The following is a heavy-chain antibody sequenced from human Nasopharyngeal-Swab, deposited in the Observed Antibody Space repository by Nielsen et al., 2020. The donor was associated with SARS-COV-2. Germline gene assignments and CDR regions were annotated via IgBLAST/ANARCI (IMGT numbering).Heavy chain of an antibody. Sequence: GGSLRLSCAASGFTFRSYEMNWVRKAPGKGLEWVSYISSSGSTIYYADSVKGRFTISRDNAKNSLYLQMNSLRAEDTAVYYCARRVVVLMVYALDYWGQGTLVTVSS. CDR3: ARRVVVLMVYALDY. CDR2: ISSSGSTI. CDR1: GFTFRSYE. V-gene: IGHV3-48*03. J-gene: IGHJ4*02. D-gene: IGHD2-8*01.